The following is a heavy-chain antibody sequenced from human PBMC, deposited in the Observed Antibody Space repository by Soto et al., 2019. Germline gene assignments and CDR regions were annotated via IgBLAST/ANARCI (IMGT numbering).Heavy chain of an antibody. D-gene: IGHD3-10*01. Sequence: PSETLSLTCAVSGYSISGGYCWGWIRQPPVRGLEWMGRIYHSGSTYYNPALKSRVTISVDTSKNQFSLKLSSVTAAETAVYYCARDRYYYGSGSYYNEALFDYWGQGTLVTVS. CDR2: IYHSGST. J-gene: IGHJ4*02. CDR3: ARDRYYYGSGSYYNEALFDY. V-gene: IGHV4-38-2*02. CDR1: GYSISGGYC.